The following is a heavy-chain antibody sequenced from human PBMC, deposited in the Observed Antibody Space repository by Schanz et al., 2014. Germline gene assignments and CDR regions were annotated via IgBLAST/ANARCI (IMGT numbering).Heavy chain of an antibody. Sequence: EVQLVESGGGLVQPGGSLRLSCGGSGFTFTTHSMTWVRQAPGKGLEWVSSISSSSSYIYYADSVKGRFTISRDNSKNTLYLQMNSLRAGDTAVYYCARGTDWNLHYWGQGALVTVSS. CDR1: GFTFTTHS. D-gene: IGHD1-1*01. J-gene: IGHJ4*02. CDR3: ARGTDWNLHY. CDR2: ISSSSSYI. V-gene: IGHV3-21*01.